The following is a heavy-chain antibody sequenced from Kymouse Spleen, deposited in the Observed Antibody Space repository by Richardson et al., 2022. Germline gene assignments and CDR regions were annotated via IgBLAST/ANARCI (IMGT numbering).Heavy chain of an antibody. CDR1: GFTFSSYG. CDR3: ARIMVKRGFDY. D-gene: IGHD5-18,IGHD5-18*01. J-gene: IGHJ4*02. Sequence: QVQLVESGGGVVQPGRSLRLSCAASGFTFSSYGMHWVRQAPGKGLEWVAVIWYDGSNKYYADSVKGRFTISRDNSKNTLYLQMNSLRAEDTAVYYCARIMVKRGFDYWGQGTLVTVSS. V-gene: IGHV3-33*01. CDR2: IWYDGSNK.